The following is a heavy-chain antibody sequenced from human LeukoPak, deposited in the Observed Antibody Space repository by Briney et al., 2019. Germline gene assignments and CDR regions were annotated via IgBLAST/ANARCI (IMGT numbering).Heavy chain of an antibody. Sequence: SETLSLTCTVSGGSNSIDYCSWVRQPPGEGLGWVGYIYYSGSTNYHPSLKSRVTISVDTSKNQFSLKLSSVTAADTAVYYCARGILGAAAKATWSDPWGQGTLVTVSS. D-gene: IGHD2-15*01. V-gene: IGHV4-59*01. CDR1: GGSNSIDY. CDR2: IYYSGST. J-gene: IGHJ5*02. CDR3: ARGILGAAAKATWSDP.